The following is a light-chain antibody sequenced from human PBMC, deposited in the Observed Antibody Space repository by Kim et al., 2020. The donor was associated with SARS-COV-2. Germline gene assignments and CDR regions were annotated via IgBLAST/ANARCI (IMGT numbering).Light chain of an antibody. CDR3: CSYAGSYTYV. CDR1: SSDVSGYNY. V-gene: IGLV2-11*01. J-gene: IGLJ1*01. Sequence: GQSVTISCTGTSSDVSGYNYVSWYQQRPGKAPKLMIYDVSKRTSGVPVRFSGSKSGNTASLTISGLQAEDEADYYCCSYAGSYTYVFGTGTKVTVL. CDR2: DVS.